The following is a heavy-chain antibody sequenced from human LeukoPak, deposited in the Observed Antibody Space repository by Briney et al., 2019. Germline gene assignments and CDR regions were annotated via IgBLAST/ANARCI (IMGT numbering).Heavy chain of an antibody. D-gene: IGHD3-3*01. CDR2: IYTSGST. CDR3: ARQVTFFGVVILAYFDY. Sequence: SETLSLTCTVSGGSISSYYWSWIRQPPGKGLEWIGYIYTSGSTNYNPSLKSRVTISVDTSKNQFSLKLGSVTAADTAVYYCARQVTFFGVVILAYFDYWGQGTLVTGSS. J-gene: IGHJ4*02. CDR1: GGSISSYY. V-gene: IGHV4-4*09.